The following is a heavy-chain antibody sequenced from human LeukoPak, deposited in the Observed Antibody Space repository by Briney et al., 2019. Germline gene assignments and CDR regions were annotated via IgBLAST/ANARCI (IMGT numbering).Heavy chain of an antibody. CDR2: IYYNGDT. V-gene: IGHV4-59*01. J-gene: IGHJ5*02. CDR1: GDSITGYS. D-gene: IGHD3-10*01. CDR3: VRGPYGSSISNWFDP. Sequence: SETLSLTFSVSGDSITGYSWSWIRPTPGKGLEWIGYIYYNGDTHYNPSLNSRLSMSVDTPKKQFSLNLRSVIAADTAVYYCVRGPYGSSISNWFDPWGQGLLVTVSS.